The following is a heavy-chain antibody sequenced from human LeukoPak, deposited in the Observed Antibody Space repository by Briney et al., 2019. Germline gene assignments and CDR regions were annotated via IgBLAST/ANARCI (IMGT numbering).Heavy chain of an antibody. CDR1: GFTFSSYS. CDR2: ISSSSSYI. D-gene: IGHD6-13*01. CDR3: ARDAGYSLWDFDY. Sequence: PGGSLRLSCAASGFTFSSYSMNWVRQAPGKGLEWVSSISSSSSYIYYADSVKGRFTISRDNAKNSLYLQMNSLRAEDTAVYYCARDAGYSLWDFDYWGQGTLVTVSS. J-gene: IGHJ4*02. V-gene: IGHV3-21*01.